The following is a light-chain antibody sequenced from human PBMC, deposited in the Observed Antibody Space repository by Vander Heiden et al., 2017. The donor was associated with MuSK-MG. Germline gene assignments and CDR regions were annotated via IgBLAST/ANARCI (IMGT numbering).Light chain of an antibody. CDR1: SSNSGNNY. V-gene: IGLV1-51*01. CDR3: GSWDSSLSAFWV. J-gene: IGLJ3*02. Sequence: SVLTPPPSVSAAPAQKVTISCSASSSNSGNNYVSWYQHLPGTAPNLLIYDNNKRPSGIPDRVSGSKAGTSATLGITGLQTGDEADYYCGSWDSSLSAFWVFGGGTKLTVL. CDR2: DNN.